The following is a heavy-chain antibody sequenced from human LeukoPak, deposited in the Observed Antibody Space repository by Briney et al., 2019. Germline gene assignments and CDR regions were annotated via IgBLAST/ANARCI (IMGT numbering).Heavy chain of an antibody. CDR3: ARGYSYGPLDY. Sequence: SETLSLTCTVSGGSISSSSYYWGWIRQPPGKGLEWIGSIYYSGSTYYNPSLKSRVTISVDTSKNQFSLKLSSVTAADTAVYYCARGYSYGPLDYWGQGTLVTVSS. D-gene: IGHD5-18*01. V-gene: IGHV4-39*07. J-gene: IGHJ4*02. CDR2: IYYSGST. CDR1: GGSISSSSYY.